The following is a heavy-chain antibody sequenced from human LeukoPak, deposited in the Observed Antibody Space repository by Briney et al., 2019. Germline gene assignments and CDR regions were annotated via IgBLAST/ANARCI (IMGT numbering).Heavy chain of an antibody. CDR2: IIPIFGTA. CDR3: ARSRGVRYYFDY. D-gene: IGHD3-10*01. V-gene: IGHV1-69*06. Sequence: SVKVSCKASGYTFTSYAISWVRQAPGQGLEWMGGIIPIFGTANYAQKFQGRVTITADKSTSTAYLELSSLRSEDTAVYYCARSRGVRYYFDYWGQGTLVTVSS. J-gene: IGHJ4*02. CDR1: GYTFTSYA.